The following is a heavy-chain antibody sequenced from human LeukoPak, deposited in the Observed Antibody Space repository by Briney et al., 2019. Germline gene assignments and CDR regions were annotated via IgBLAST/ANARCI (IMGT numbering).Heavy chain of an antibody. CDR2: ISGSGGST. Sequence: GGSLRLSCAASGFTFSSYAMSWVRQAPGKGLEWVSAISGSGGSTYYADSVKGRFTISRDNSKNTLYLQMNSLRAEDTAVYYCARDTLRYCSGGSCYSISAFDIWGQGTMVTVSS. V-gene: IGHV3-23*01. CDR1: GFTFSSYA. J-gene: IGHJ3*02. CDR3: ARDTLRYCSGGSCYSISAFDI. D-gene: IGHD2-15*01.